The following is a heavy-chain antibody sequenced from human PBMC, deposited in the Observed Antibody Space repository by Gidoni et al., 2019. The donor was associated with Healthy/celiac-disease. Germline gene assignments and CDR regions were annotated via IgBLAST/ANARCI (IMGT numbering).Heavy chain of an antibody. V-gene: IGHV4-4*02. Sequence: QVLLQESGPRLVNPSGTLSLTCAVSGGALSSSSWWSWVRQPPGKGLEWIGEIYHSGSTNYNPSLKSRVTISVDKSKTQFSLKLSSVTAADTAVYYCARVTGGSLQRWLRHFDYWGQGTLVTVSS. CDR3: ARVTGGSLQRWLRHFDY. D-gene: IGHD5-18*01. J-gene: IGHJ4*02. CDR1: GGALSSSSW. CDR2: IYHSGST.